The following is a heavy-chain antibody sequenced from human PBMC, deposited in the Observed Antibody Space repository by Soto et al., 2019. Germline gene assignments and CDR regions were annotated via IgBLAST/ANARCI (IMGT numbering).Heavy chain of an antibody. CDR2: ISYDGSNK. Sequence: GGSLRLSCAASGFTFSSYGMHWVRQAPGKGLEWVAVISYDGSNKYYADSVKGRFTISRDNSKNTLYLQMNSLRAEDTAVYYCAKPSYCSSTSCYLGNRMYFDYWGQGTLVTVSS. J-gene: IGHJ4*02. V-gene: IGHV3-30*18. CDR1: GFTFSSYG. D-gene: IGHD2-2*01. CDR3: AKPSYCSSTSCYLGNRMYFDY.